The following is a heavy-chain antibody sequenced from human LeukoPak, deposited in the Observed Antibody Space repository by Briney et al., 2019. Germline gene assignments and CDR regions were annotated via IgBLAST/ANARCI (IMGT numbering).Heavy chain of an antibody. D-gene: IGHD4/OR15-4a*01. Sequence: GGSLRLSCVASGFTFSSYGMHWVRQAPGKGLEWVAFIRYDGSNKYYADSVKGRFTISRDNSKNTLYLQMNSLRAEDTAVYYCAKGLTTAIDYWGQGTLVTVSS. CDR3: AKGLTTAIDY. V-gene: IGHV3-30*02. J-gene: IGHJ4*02. CDR2: IRYDGSNK. CDR1: GFTFSSYG.